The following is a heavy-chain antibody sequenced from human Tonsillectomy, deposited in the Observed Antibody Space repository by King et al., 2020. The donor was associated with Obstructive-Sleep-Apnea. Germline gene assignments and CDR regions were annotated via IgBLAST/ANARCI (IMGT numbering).Heavy chain of an antibody. Sequence: QLQESGPGLVKPSETLSLTCTVSGGFMSNYYWSWIRQPPGKGLEWIGFIYNSGTTNYNPSLRGRVAISVETSKNQLSLKLSSVTAADTAVYYCAREGYYDSSGYLWAFDIWGQGTMVTVSS. CDR1: GGFMSNYY. CDR2: IYNSGTT. V-gene: IGHV4-59*01. CDR3: AREGYYDSSGYLWAFDI. D-gene: IGHD3-22*01. J-gene: IGHJ3*02.